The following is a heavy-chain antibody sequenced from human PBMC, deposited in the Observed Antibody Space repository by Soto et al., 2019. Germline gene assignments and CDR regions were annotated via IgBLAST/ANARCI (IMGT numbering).Heavy chain of an antibody. CDR1: GDSLSSSNF. CDR2: IYHSGST. D-gene: IGHD2-8*01. CDR3: AGVYWWVQKSFYFGY. J-gene: IGHJ4*02. Sequence: QVHLQESGPGLVEPSWTLSLTCAVSGDSLSSSNFWSWVRQPPGEGLGWIGEIYHSGSTNYNAYFKSGVNISREVSMNEFSLNLFSVIAADTVVYYCAGVYWWVQKSFYFGYWGQGALVTVSS. V-gene: IGHV4-4*02.